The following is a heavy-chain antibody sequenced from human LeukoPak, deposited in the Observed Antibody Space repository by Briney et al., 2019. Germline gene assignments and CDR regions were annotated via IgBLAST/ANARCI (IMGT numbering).Heavy chain of an antibody. CDR3: ARAKDDYGDYNWFDP. J-gene: IGHJ5*02. V-gene: IGHV1-18*01. CDR1: GYTFTSYG. Sequence: ASVKVSCKASGYTFTSYGISWVRQAPGQGLEWMGWISAYNGNTNYAQKLQGRVTMTTATSTSTAYMELRSLRSDDTAVYYCARAKDDYGDYNWFDPWGQGTLVTVSS. CDR2: ISAYNGNT. D-gene: IGHD4-17*01.